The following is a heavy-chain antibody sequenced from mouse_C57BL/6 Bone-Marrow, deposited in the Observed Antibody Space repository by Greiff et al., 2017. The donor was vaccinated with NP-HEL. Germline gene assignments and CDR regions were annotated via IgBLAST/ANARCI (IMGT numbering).Heavy chain of an antibody. CDR2: IDPGNGDT. J-gene: IGHJ2*01. D-gene: IGHD1-1*01. V-gene: IGHV14-4*01. CDR1: GFNIKDDY. CDR3: NTSYHDRY. Sequence: EVKLVESGAELVRPGASVKLSCTASGFNIKDDYMHWVKQRPEQGLEWIGWIDPGNGDTEYASKVQGKATITADTSSNTAYLQLSTLSSEDTAVYYCNTSYHDRYWGQGTTPTVSS.